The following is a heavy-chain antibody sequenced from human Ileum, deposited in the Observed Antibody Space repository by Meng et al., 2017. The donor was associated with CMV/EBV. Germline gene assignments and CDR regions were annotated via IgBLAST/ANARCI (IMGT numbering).Heavy chain of an antibody. J-gene: IGHJ4*02. CDR2: IYYGGST. V-gene: IGHV4-39*01. CDR1: GGYISSSSYY. Sequence: VSGGYISSSSYYWGWIRQPPGKGLEWIGSIYYGGSTYYSPSLKSRVTISVDTSKNQFSLKLSSVTAADTAVYYCARVVVPADRIDYWGQGTLVTVSS. CDR3: ARVVVPADRIDY. D-gene: IGHD2-2*01.